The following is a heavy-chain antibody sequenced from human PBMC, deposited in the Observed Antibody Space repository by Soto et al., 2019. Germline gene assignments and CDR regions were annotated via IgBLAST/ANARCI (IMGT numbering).Heavy chain of an antibody. D-gene: IGHD2-15*01. CDR1: GYTFTSYA. V-gene: IGHV1-3*01. CDR2: INAGNGNT. Sequence: QVQLVQSGAEVKKPGASVKVSCKASGYTFTSYAMHWVRQAPGQRLEWMGWINAGNGNTNDSQKFQGRVTITRDTSASTAYMELSSLRSEDTAGYYCSSEDCRGGSFPLDDGMDVWGQGTTVTVSS. J-gene: IGHJ6*02. CDR3: SSEDCRGGSFPLDDGMDV.